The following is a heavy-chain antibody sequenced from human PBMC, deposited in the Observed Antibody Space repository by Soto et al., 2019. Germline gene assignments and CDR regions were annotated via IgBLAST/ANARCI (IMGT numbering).Heavy chain of an antibody. V-gene: IGHV4-59*08. J-gene: IGHJ3*02. CDR1: GGSISSYF. CDR2: VYYTGST. D-gene: IGHD3-10*01. Sequence: SETLSLTCTVSGGSISSYFWGRIRQPPGRGLEYIGHVYYTGSTSYNPSLMSRVTISVDTSKNQFSLRLNSVTAADTAVYYCARRWGGTFDIWGQGTMVTVSS. CDR3: ARRWGGTFDI.